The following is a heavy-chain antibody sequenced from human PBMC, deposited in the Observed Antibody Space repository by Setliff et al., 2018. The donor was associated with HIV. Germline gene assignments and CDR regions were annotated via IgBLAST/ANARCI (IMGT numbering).Heavy chain of an antibody. CDR1: GGSIGGYY. Sequence: TLSLTCTVSGGSIGGYYWSWIRQPPGTGLEWLGCIYSGGSTNYNPSLGSRVTISLDTSKNQFSLRLTSVTAADTAVYYCARVRSYGSAYDAFDVWGPGTMVTVSS. V-gene: IGHV4-4*08. D-gene: IGHD3-10*01. J-gene: IGHJ3*01. CDR2: IYSGGST. CDR3: ARVRSYGSAYDAFDV.